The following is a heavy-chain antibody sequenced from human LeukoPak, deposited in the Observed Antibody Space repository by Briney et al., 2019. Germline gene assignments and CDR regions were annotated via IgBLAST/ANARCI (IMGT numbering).Heavy chain of an antibody. CDR1: GFTFSNCA. D-gene: IGHD6-13*01. Sequence: GGSLRLSCAASGFTFSNCAMNWVRQAPGKGLEWGTVISGSGGNTYYADSVKGRFTISRDNSKNTVYLQMNSLRADDTAVYYCAKTRAAGPNYYSYPMDVWGQGTTVTVSS. CDR3: AKTRAAGPNYYSYPMDV. CDR2: ISGSGGNT. J-gene: IGHJ6*02. V-gene: IGHV3-23*01.